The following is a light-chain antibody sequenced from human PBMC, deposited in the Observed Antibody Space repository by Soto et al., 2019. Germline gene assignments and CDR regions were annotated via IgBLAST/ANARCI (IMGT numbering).Light chain of an antibody. CDR1: QSININ. Sequence: EIGMTQSPGTLSVSPGETVTLACRASQSININLAWYQQKPGQAPRLLIYGASTRATGLPARFSSSGSDTEFTLIISSLQSEDSAVYYCQQYDNWPITFGQGTRLEIK. CDR3: QQYDNWPIT. V-gene: IGKV3-15*01. J-gene: IGKJ5*01. CDR2: GAS.